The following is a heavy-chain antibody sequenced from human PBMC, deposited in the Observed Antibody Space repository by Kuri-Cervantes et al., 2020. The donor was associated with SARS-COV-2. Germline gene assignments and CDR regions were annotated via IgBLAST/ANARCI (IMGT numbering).Heavy chain of an antibody. CDR1: GGSFSGYY. J-gene: IGHJ6*03. Sequence: SETLSLTCAVYGGSFSGYYWSWIRQPPGKGLEWIGEINHSGSTNYNPSLKSRVTISVETSSKQFSLHLGSVTAADTAVYYCARAYGFLRYIYYMDVWGRGTTVTVSS. V-gene: IGHV4-34*01. CDR3: ARAYGFLRYIYYMDV. CDR2: INHSGST. D-gene: IGHD4-17*01.